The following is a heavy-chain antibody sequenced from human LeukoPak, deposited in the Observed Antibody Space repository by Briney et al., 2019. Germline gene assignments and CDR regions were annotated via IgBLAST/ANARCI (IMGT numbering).Heavy chain of an antibody. CDR3: ASYSSSSYYCYYMDV. CDR2: FDPEDGET. J-gene: IGHJ6*03. D-gene: IGHD6-6*01. Sequence: GASVKVSCKVSGYTLTELSMHWVRQAPGKGLEWMGGFDPEDGETVYAQKFQGRVTMTEDTSTDTAYMELSSLRSEDTAVYYCASYSSSSYYCYYMDVWGKGTTVTVSS. V-gene: IGHV1-24*01. CDR1: GYTLTELS.